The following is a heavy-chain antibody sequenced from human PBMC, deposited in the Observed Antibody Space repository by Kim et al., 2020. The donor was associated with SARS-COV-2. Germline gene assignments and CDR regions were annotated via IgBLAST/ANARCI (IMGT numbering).Heavy chain of an antibody. CDR2: IYSGGST. CDR1: GFIVSSNY. D-gene: IGHD4-17*01. CDR3: ARDYGNYYFDY. V-gene: IGHV3-53*01. J-gene: IGHJ4*02. Sequence: GGSLRLSCAASGFIVSSNYMSWVRQAPGKGLEWVSVIYSGGSTYYADSVKGRFTISRDNSKNPLYLQMNSRRAEDTAVYYCARDYGNYYFDYWGQGTLVTVSS.